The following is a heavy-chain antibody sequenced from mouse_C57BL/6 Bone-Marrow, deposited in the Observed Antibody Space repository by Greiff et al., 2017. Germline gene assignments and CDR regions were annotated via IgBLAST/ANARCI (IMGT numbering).Heavy chain of an antibody. V-gene: IGHV1-53*01. CDR2: INPSNGGT. Sequence: QVQLQQPGTELVKPGASVKLSCKASGYTFTSYWMHWVKQRPGQGLEWIGNINPSNGGTNYNEKFKSKATLPVDKSSSTAYMQLSSLTSEDSAVYYCARGAIVMRIFSYWGQGTLVTVSA. J-gene: IGHJ3*01. D-gene: IGHD2-5*01. CDR3: ARGAIVMRIFSY. CDR1: GYTFTSYW.